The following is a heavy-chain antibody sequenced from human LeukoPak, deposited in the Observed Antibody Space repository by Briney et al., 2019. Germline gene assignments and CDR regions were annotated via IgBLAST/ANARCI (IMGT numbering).Heavy chain of an antibody. CDR3: ARRGIAAAGTNWFDP. J-gene: IGHJ5*02. CDR2: IYPGDSDT. D-gene: IGHD6-13*01. CDR1: GYSFTSYW. V-gene: IGHV5-51*03. Sequence: PGESLKVSCKGSGYSFTSYWIGWVRQMPGKGLEGMGIIYPGDSDTRYSPSFQGQVTISADKSISTAYLQWSSLKASDTAMYYCARRGIAAAGTNWFDPWGQGTLVTVSS.